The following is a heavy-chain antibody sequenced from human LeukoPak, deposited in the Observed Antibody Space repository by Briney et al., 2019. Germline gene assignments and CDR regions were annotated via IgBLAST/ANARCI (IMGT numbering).Heavy chain of an antibody. CDR1: GYTFTSYA. CDR3: ARDQFRSTGYYYY. V-gene: IGHV1-3*01. Sequence: GASVKVSCKASGYTFTSYAMHWVRQAPGQRHEWMGWINAGNGNTKYSQKFQGRVTITRDTSASTAYMELSSLRSEDTAVYYCARDQFRSTGYYYYWGQGTLVTVSS. J-gene: IGHJ4*02. D-gene: IGHD3-22*01. CDR2: INAGNGNT.